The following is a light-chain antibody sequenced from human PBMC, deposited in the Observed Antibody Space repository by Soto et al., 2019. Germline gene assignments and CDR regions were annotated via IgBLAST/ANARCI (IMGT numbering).Light chain of an antibody. V-gene: IGKV3-20*01. CDR3: QQSGISPPT. Sequence: EIVLTQSPGTLSLSPGERVTLSCRASQSVSSIYLAWYQQKPGQPPRLLIYGASSRSTAIPDRFSGSGSGTDVTLTISRLEPEDFAVYYCQQSGISPPTFGQGTLLEIK. CDR2: GAS. CDR1: QSVSSIY. J-gene: IGKJ5*01.